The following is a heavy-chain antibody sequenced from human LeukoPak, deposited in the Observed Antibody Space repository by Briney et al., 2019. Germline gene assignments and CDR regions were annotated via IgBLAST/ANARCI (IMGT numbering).Heavy chain of an antibody. Sequence: SETLSLTCTVSGGSISSYYWTWIRQPPGKGLEWIGYIYYSGTTNYNPSLMSRVTISVDTSKNQFSLRLSSVTAADTAVYYCARVLAVAGSSWYFDLWGRGTLVTVSS. V-gene: IGHV4-59*01. J-gene: IGHJ2*01. CDR3: ARVLAVAGSSWYFDL. CDR2: IYYSGTT. CDR1: GGSISSYY. D-gene: IGHD6-19*01.